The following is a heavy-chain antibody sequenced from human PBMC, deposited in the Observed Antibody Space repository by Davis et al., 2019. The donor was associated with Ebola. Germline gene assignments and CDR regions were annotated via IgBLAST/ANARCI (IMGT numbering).Heavy chain of an antibody. Sequence: GGSLRLSCAASGFTFRTYAMSWVRQAPGKGLEWVAVMSFGGNYKYYADSVKGRFTISRDNSKNTLYLQMSSLRAEDTAVYYCAMTTVTLQRFDYWGQGTLVTVSS. CDR1: GFTFRTYA. CDR3: AMTTVTLQRFDY. CDR2: MSFGGNYK. V-gene: IGHV3-30*03. J-gene: IGHJ4*02. D-gene: IGHD4-17*01.